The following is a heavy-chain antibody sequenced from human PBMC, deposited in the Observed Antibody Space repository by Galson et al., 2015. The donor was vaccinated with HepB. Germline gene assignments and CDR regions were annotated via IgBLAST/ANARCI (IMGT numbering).Heavy chain of an antibody. D-gene: IGHD2-21*02. J-gene: IGHJ6*02. Sequence: SVKVSCKASGYSLTTYGVVWLRQAPGQGLEWMGWINTDTGNPTYGRGFTGRFVFSLDTSVNTAHLQISSLKTEDTAVYYCARVREASSVTVALEYYGMDVWRQRPSVSVS. CDR1: GYSLTTYG. CDR3: ARVREASSVTVALEYYGMDV. V-gene: IGHV7-4-1*02. CDR2: INTDTGNP.